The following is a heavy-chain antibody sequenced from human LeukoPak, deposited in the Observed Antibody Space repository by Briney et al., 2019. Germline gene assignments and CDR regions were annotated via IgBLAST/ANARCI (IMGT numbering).Heavy chain of an antibody. D-gene: IGHD5-24*01. CDR3: AKALGGRDAFNL. Sequence: GGPLRLSCAASGFTYSDYAMSWVRQAPGKGLKWVSIMSGSGGTTYYARSVKGRFTISRDNSRNTLFLQMNSLRVEDTAVYYCAKALGGRDAFNLWGQGALVTVSS. CDR2: MSGSGGTT. J-gene: IGHJ5*02. V-gene: IGHV3-23*01. CDR1: GFTYSDYA.